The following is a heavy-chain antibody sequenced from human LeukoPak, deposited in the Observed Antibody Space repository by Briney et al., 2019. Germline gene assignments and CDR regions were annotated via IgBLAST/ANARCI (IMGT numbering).Heavy chain of an antibody. CDR3: STLTSRGLSDS. D-gene: IGHD1-20*01. Sequence: GGSLRLSCAASGFTFTNAWMNWVRQAPGKGLEWVGRIKSKADGETIDYAAPVKGRFTLSRDDSKNMLYLQMNSLKSEDTAVYYCSTLTSRGLSDSWGQGTLVTVSS. V-gene: IGHV3-15*07. CDR2: IKSKADGETI. J-gene: IGHJ4*02. CDR1: GFTFTNAW.